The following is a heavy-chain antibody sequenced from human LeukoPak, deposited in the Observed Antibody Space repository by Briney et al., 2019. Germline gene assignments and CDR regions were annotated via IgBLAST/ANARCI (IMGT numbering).Heavy chain of an antibody. V-gene: IGHV1-46*01. Sequence: ASVKVSCKASGYTFTSYYMHWVRQAPGQGLEWMGIINPSGGSTSYAQKFQGRVTMTRDTSTSTVYMELSSLRSEDTAVYYCARGMYYYDSSGYYSSIFDYWGQGTLVTVSS. CDR3: ARGMYYYDSSGYYSSIFDY. J-gene: IGHJ4*02. D-gene: IGHD3-22*01. CDR1: GYTFTSYY. CDR2: INPSGGST.